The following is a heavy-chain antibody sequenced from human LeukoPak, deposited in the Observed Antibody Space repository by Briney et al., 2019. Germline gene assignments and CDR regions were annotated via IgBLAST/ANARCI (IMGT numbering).Heavy chain of an antibody. J-gene: IGHJ4*02. CDR1: GFTFSSYG. CDR3: AKVRLAAAGHDY. Sequence: GGSLRLSCAASGFTFSSYGMHWVRQAPGKGLEWVAVISYDGSNKYYADSVKGRFTISRDNSKNTLYLQMNSLRAEDTAVYYCAKVRLAAAGHDYWGQGTLVTVSS. V-gene: IGHV3-30*18. D-gene: IGHD6-13*01. CDR2: ISYDGSNK.